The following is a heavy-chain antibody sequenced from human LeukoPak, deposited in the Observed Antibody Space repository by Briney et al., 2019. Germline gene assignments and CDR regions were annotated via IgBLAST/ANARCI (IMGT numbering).Heavy chain of an antibody. Sequence: PSETLSLTCTVSGGSISSSSYYWGWIRQPPGRGLEWIGSIYYSGSTYYNPSLKSRVTISVDTSKNQFSLKLSSVTAADTAVYYCARDPTVYSSSWYLRNWFDPWGQGTLVTVSS. CDR3: ARDPTVYSSSWYLRNWFDP. D-gene: IGHD6-13*01. V-gene: IGHV4-39*07. J-gene: IGHJ5*02. CDR1: GGSISSSSYY. CDR2: IYYSGST.